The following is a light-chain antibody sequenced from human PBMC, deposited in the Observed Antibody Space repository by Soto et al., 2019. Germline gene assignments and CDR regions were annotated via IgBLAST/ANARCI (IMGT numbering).Light chain of an antibody. V-gene: IGLV2-14*01. CDR3: SSYTSSSTLVV. Sequence: QSALTQPASVSGSPGQSITISCTGTSSXXGGYNYVSWYQQHPGKAPKLMIYDVSNRPSGVSNRFSGSKSGNTASLTISGXXXXXXAXXXXSSYTSSSTLVVFGGGTKLTVL. J-gene: IGLJ2*01. CDR1: SSXXGGYNY. CDR2: DVS.